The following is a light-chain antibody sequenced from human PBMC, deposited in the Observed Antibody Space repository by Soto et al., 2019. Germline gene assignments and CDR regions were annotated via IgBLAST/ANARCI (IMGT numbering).Light chain of an antibody. Sequence: DIQMTQSPSSVSASVGDRVTITCRASRGISYWLAWYQQRPGKAPKLLIYGASTLQSGVPSRFSGSGVGTDFTLTISSLQPEDFANYFCQQAHSLPFTFGPGTKVDIK. J-gene: IGKJ3*01. V-gene: IGKV1-12*01. CDR3: QQAHSLPFT. CDR2: GAS. CDR1: RGISYW.